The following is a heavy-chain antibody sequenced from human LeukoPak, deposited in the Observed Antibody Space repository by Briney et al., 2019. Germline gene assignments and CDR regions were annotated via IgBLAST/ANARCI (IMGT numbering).Heavy chain of an antibody. CDR3: ASDWTYYDILTGSSALP. D-gene: IGHD3-9*01. Sequence: SETLSLTCAVYGGSFSGYYWSWIRQPPGKGLEWIGEINHSGSTNYNPSLKSRVTISVDTSKNQFSLKLSSVTAADTAVYYCASDWTYYDILTGSSALPWGQGTLVTVSS. CDR2: INHSGST. V-gene: IGHV4-34*01. J-gene: IGHJ5*02. CDR1: GGSFSGYY.